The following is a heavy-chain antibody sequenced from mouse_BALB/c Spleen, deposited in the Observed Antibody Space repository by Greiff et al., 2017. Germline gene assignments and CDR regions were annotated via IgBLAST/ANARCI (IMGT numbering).Heavy chain of an antibody. Sequence: VQLQQSGAELVMPGASVKMSCKASGYTFTDYWMHWVKQRPGQGLEWIGAIDTSDSYTSYNQKFKGKATLTVDESSSTAYMQLSSLTSEDSAVYYCARFITTVVAHFDYWGQGTTLTVSS. CDR1: GYTFTDYW. CDR2: IDTSDSYT. CDR3: ARFITTVVAHFDY. J-gene: IGHJ2*01. D-gene: IGHD1-1*01. V-gene: IGHV1-69*01.